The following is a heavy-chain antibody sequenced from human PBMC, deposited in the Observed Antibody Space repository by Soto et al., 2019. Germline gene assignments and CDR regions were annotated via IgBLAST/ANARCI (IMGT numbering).Heavy chain of an antibody. D-gene: IGHD6-13*01. CDR2: IIPIFGTA. CDR3: ASSGPDIAAAGTSDY. V-gene: IGHV1-69*01. CDR1: GGTFSSYA. Sequence: QVQLVQSGAEVKKPGSSVKVSCKASGGTFSSYAISWVRQAPGQGLEWMGGIIPIFGTANYAQKFQGRVTITADESTSTAYMELSSPRSEDTAVYYCASSGPDIAAAGTSDYWGQGTLVTVSS. J-gene: IGHJ4*02.